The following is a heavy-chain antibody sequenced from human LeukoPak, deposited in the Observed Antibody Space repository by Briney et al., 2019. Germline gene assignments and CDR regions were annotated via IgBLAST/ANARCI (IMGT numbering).Heavy chain of an antibody. D-gene: IGHD6-13*01. CDR3: ARDLEAANTYYFDY. Sequence: PGRSLRLSCAASGFTLSSSYMSWVRQAPGKELEWVSIISSAGSTYYADSVKGRFTISRDNSKNTVYLQVNSLRDEDTAVYYCARDLEAANTYYFDYWGQGTMVTVSS. J-gene: IGHJ4*02. CDR1: GFTLSSSY. CDR2: ISSAGST. V-gene: IGHV3-66*01.